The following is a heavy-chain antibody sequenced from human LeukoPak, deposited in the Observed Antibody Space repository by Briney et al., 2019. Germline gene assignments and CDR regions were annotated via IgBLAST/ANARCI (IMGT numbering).Heavy chain of an antibody. CDR1: GFTFSGSA. V-gene: IGHV3-73*01. CDR3: TRPKNSGSYYRGY. D-gene: IGHD1-26*01. Sequence: GGSLRLSCAASGFTFSGSAMHWVRQASGKGLEWVGRIRSKANSYATAYAASVKGRFTISRDDSKNTAYLQMNSLKTEDTAVYYCTRPKNSGSYYRGYWGRGTLVTVSS. J-gene: IGHJ4*02. CDR2: IRSKANSYAT.